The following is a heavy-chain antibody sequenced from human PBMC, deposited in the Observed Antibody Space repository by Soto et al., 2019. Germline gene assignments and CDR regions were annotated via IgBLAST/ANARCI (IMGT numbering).Heavy chain of an antibody. V-gene: IGHV4-39*01. CDR3: ARHPSGYFDY. J-gene: IGHJ4*02. Sequence: ESLSPTCTVSGASISSSSYYGGWIRQPPGKGLEWIGSIYYSGSTYYNPSLKSRVTISVDTSKNQFSLKLSSVTAADTAVYYCARHPSGYFDYWGQGTLVPVSS. CDR2: IYYSGST. CDR1: GASISSSSYY.